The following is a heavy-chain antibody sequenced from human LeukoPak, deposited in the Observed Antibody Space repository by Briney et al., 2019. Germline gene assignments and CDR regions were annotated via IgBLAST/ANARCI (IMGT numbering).Heavy chain of an antibody. V-gene: IGHV1-69*04. Sequence: SVKVSCKASGGTFSSYAISWVRQAPGQGLEWMGRIIPILGIANYAQKFQGRVTITADKSTSTAYMELSSLRSEDTAVYYCAITGKFPNYYDSSGYYYYFDYWGQGTLVTVSS. CDR1: GGTFSSYA. J-gene: IGHJ4*02. CDR2: IIPILGIA. D-gene: IGHD3-22*01. CDR3: AITGKFPNYYDSSGYYYYFDY.